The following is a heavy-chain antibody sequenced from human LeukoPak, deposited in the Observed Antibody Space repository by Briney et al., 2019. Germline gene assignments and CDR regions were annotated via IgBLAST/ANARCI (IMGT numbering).Heavy chain of an antibody. CDR3: ASRERITMIVVVMHFDY. V-gene: IGHV4-39*01. Sequence: SETLSLTCTVSGGSISSSSYYWGWVRQPPGKGLEGIGSIYYSGSTYYNPSLKSRVTISVDTSKNQFSLKLSSVTDADTAVYYCASRERITMIVVVMHFDYWGQGTLVTVSS. J-gene: IGHJ4*02. D-gene: IGHD3-22*01. CDR1: GGSISSSSYY. CDR2: IYYSGST.